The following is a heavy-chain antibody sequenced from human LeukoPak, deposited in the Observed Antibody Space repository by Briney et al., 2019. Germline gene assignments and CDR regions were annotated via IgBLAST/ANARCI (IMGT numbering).Heavy chain of an antibody. V-gene: IGHV4-34*01. CDR1: GGSFSGYY. Sequence: SETLSLTCAVYGGSFSGYYWSWIRQPPGKGLEWIGEINHSGSTNYNPSLKSRVTISVDTSKNQFSLKLSSVTAADTAVYYCAKDPSLRVTLPVWGQGTLVTVSS. J-gene: IGHJ4*02. D-gene: IGHD2-21*02. CDR3: AKDPSLRVTLPV. CDR2: INHSGST.